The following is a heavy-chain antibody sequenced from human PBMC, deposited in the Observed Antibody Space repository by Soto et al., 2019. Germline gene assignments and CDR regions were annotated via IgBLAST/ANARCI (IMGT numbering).Heavy chain of an antibody. V-gene: IGHV1-69*01. J-gene: IGHJ6*02. CDR1: GGTFSSYA. D-gene: IGHD2-2*01. CDR2: IIPIFGTA. CDR3: ARAVVVVPAALYYYYGMDV. Sequence: QVQLVQSGAEVKKPGSSVKVSCQASGGTFSSYAISWVRQAPGQVLEWLGGIIPIFGTANYAQKFQGRVTITADDSTSTADMELSSLRSEDTAVYYCARAVVVVPAALYYYYGMDVWGQGTTVTVSS.